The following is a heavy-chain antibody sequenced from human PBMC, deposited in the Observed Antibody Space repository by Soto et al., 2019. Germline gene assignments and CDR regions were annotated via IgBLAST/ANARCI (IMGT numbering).Heavy chain of an antibody. CDR2: INPNSGGT. J-gene: IGHJ3*02. D-gene: IGHD3-10*01. V-gene: IGHV1-2*04. CDR1: GYTFTGYY. Sequence: ASVKVFCKASGYTFTGYYMHWVRQAPGQGLEWMGWINPNSGGTNYAQKFQGWVTMTRDTSISTAYMELSRLRSDDTAVYYCARDRRFYGSGSYYNAGDDAFDIWGQGTMVTVSS. CDR3: ARDRRFYGSGSYYNAGDDAFDI.